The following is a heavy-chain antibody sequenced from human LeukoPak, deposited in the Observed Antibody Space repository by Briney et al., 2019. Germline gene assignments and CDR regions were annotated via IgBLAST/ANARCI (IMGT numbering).Heavy chain of an antibody. Sequence: GPLRLSCAASGFTFSTYWMTWVRQAPGKGLEWVANIKQDGSEKYYVDSVKGRFTISRDNAKNSLYLQMNSLSAEDTAVYYCARGSGSGTSKENSLDYWGQGTLVTVSS. J-gene: IGHJ4*02. CDR1: GFTFSTYW. CDR3: ARGSGSGTSKENSLDY. V-gene: IGHV3-7*03. CDR2: IKQDGSEK. D-gene: IGHD3-10*01.